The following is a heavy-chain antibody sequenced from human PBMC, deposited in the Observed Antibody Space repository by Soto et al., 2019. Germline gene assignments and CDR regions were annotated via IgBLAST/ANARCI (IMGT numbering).Heavy chain of an antibody. D-gene: IGHD1-20*01. Sequence: GGSLRLSCAASGFTFSSYDMHWVRQATGKGLEWVSAIGTAGDTYYPGSVKGRFTISRENAKNSLYLQMNSLRAEDTAVYYCARASERITHKYYFDYWGQGTLVTVSS. V-gene: IGHV3-13*01. CDR3: ARASERITHKYYFDY. J-gene: IGHJ4*02. CDR2: IGTAGDT. CDR1: GFTFSSYD.